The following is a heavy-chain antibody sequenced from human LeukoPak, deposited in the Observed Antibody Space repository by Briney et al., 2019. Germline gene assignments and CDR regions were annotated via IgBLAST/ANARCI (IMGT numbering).Heavy chain of an antibody. CDR3: ARGYSSSWTIYYYYYMDV. J-gene: IGHJ6*03. V-gene: IGHV3-7*01. CDR1: GFTFSSYW. D-gene: IGHD6-13*01. Sequence: PGGSLRLSCAASGFTFSSYWMSWDRQATGKGLEWVANIKQDGSEKYYVDSVKGRFTISRDNAKNSLYLQMNSLRAEDTAVYYCARGYSSSWTIYYYYYMDVWGKGTTVTISS. CDR2: IKQDGSEK.